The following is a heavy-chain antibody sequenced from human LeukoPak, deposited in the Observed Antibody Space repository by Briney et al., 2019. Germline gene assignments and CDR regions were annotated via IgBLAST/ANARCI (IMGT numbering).Heavy chain of an antibody. J-gene: IGHJ5*02. CDR3: ARRSPLYNWFDP. CDR1: GGSIRNSSFY. V-gene: IGHV4-39*01. CDR2: IYSTGTT. Sequence: PSETLSLTCAVSGGSIRNSSFYWGWIRQPPGKGLEWIASIYSTGTTYYNPSIKSRITIFVDTSKNQVSLKLRSVTAADTAVYYCARRSPLYNWFDPWGQGTLVTVSS. D-gene: IGHD3-10*01.